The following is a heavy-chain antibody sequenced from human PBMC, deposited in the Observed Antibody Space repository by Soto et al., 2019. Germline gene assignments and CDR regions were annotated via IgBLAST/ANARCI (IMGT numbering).Heavy chain of an antibody. CDR2: MYYSGST. Sequence: SETLSLTCTVSGDSIISSNYYWAWIRQSPGKGLEWIGNMYYSGSTYYNLSLKSRVTMSVDTSKNQFSLKISSVTAADTSVYYCARIVVIPAAPDYYNYYGVDVWGQGTTVT. D-gene: IGHD2-2*01. CDR3: ARIVVIPAAPDYYNYYGVDV. V-gene: IGHV4-39*01. J-gene: IGHJ6*02. CDR1: GDSIISSNYY.